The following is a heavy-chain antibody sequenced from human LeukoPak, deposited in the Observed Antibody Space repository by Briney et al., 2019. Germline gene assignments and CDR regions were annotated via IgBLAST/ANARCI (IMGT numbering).Heavy chain of an antibody. CDR1: GFTFSSYS. Sequence: GGSLRLSCAASGFTFSSYSMNWVRQAPGKGLEWVSSISSSSSYIYYADSVKGRFTISRDNAKNSLYLQMNSLRAEDTAVYYCAREELATGYFDYWGQGTLVTVPS. CDR2: ISSSSSYI. V-gene: IGHV3-21*01. CDR3: AREELATGYFDY. J-gene: IGHJ4*02. D-gene: IGHD5-24*01.